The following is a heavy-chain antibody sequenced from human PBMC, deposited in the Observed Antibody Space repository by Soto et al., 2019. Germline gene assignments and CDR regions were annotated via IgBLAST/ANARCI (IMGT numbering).Heavy chain of an antibody. CDR3: ARGLYYYDSSGYYGN. J-gene: IGHJ4*02. CDR1: GFSFGSYW. Sequence: GGSLRLSCATSGFSFGSYWMTWIRQAPGKGLEWVANIKEDGSEKNYVDSVKGRFTISRDNAKNSLYLQMNSLRAEDTAVYYCARGLYYYDSSGYYGNWGQGTLVTVSS. CDR2: IKEDGSEK. D-gene: IGHD3-22*01. V-gene: IGHV3-7*02.